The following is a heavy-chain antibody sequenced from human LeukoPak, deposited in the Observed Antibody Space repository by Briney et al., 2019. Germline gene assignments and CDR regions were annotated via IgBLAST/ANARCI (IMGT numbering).Heavy chain of an antibody. CDR1: GFTFSNYW. Sequence: PGGSLRLSCAASGFTFSNYWMSWVRQAPGKGLEWVANLKQDGGEKYYVDSVKGRFTISRDNAKNSLYLQMNSLRAEDTAVYYCARDVGYCSSTSCPNWFDPWGQGTLVTVSS. CDR2: LKQDGGEK. J-gene: IGHJ5*02. V-gene: IGHV3-7*01. CDR3: ARDVGYCSSTSCPNWFDP. D-gene: IGHD2-2*03.